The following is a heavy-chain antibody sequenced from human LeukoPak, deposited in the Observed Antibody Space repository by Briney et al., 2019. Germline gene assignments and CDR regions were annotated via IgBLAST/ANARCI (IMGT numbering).Heavy chain of an antibody. D-gene: IGHD6-13*01. CDR1: GTTFSSYT. CDR3: AKIATPATGDY. Sequence: GGSLRLSCAASGTTFSSYTMNWVRQAPGKGLQWISSISTGSGTIYYADSVKGRFTISRDNAKNSLYLQMNSLRAEDTAVYYCAKIATPATGDYWGQGTLVTVSS. CDR2: ISTGSGTI. V-gene: IGHV3-48*01. J-gene: IGHJ4*02.